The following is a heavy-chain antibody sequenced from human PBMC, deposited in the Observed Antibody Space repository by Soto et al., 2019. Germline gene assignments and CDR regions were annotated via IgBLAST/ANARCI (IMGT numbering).Heavy chain of an antibody. J-gene: IGHJ4*02. CDR3: ANSLSFSSAWRPFDY. D-gene: IGHD6-19*01. CDR1: GFTFSTYG. V-gene: IGHV3-30*18. Sequence: GGSLRLSCAPSGFTFSTYGMHWVRQAPGKGLEWVAVISYDGSNKYYADSVKGRFTISRDNSKNTLYRQMNSLRAEDTALYFCANSLSFSSAWRPFDYWGQGTLVTVSS. CDR2: ISYDGSNK.